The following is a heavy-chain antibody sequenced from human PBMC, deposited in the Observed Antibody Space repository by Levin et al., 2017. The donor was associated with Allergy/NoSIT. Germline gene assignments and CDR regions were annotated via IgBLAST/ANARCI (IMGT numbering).Heavy chain of an antibody. V-gene: IGHV1-2*02. D-gene: IGHD3-10*01. Sequence: ASVKVSCKASGYTFTGYYMHWVRQAPGQGLEWMGWINPNSGGTNYAQKFQGRVTMTRDTSISTAYMELSRLRSDDTAVYYCARRGGLLWFGELSSLDAFDIWGQGTMVTVSS. CDR3: ARRGGLLWFGELSSLDAFDI. CDR1: GYTFTGYY. CDR2: INPNSGGT. J-gene: IGHJ3*02.